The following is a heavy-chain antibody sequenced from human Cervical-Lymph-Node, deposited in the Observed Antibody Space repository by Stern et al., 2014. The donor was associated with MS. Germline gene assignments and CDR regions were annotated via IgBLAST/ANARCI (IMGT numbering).Heavy chain of an antibody. Sequence: VQLEDSGGGLVLPGGSLRLSCVASGFSFNNYAMSWVRQAPGKGLEWVSSIRGSDSAFYADSVKGRFTISRDYSKNTLDLQMNSLRAEDTAVYYCAKRGDYYYGMEVWGQGTTVTVSS. J-gene: IGHJ6*02. CDR1: GFSFNNYA. D-gene: IGHD3-10*01. CDR3: AKRGDYYYGMEV. CDR2: IRGSDSA. V-gene: IGHV3-23*04.